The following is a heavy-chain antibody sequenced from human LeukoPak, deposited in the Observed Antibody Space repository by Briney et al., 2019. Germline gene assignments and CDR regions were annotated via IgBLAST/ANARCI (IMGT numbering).Heavy chain of an antibody. V-gene: IGHV3-23*01. CDR3: AKGLSLWFHPYDAFDI. CDR2: ISGSGGST. Sequence: GGSLRLSCAASGFTFSSYAMSWVRQAPGKGLEWVSAISGSGGSTYYADSVKGRFTISRDNSKNTLYLQMNSLRAEDTAVYYCAKGLSLWFHPYDAFDIWDQGTMVTVSS. CDR1: GFTFSSYA. D-gene: IGHD5-18*01. J-gene: IGHJ3*02.